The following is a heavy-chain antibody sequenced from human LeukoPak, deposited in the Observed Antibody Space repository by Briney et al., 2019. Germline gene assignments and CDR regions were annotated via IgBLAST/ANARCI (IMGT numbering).Heavy chain of an antibody. CDR1: GFIVSSNY. J-gene: IGHJ4*02. V-gene: IGHV3-66*01. D-gene: IGHD6-19*01. Sequence: GGSLSLSCAASGFIVSSNYMSWVRQAPGKGLEWVSVIYSGGRTYYADSVKGRFTISRDNSKNTLYLQMSSLRVEDTAVYYCARGTAVAARFDYWGQGTLVTVSS. CDR2: IYSGGRT. CDR3: ARGTAVAARFDY.